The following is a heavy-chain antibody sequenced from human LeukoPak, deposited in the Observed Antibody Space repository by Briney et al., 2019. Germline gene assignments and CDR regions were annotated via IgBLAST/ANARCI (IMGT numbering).Heavy chain of an antibody. CDR3: ARDLSNHDAFDI. CDR2: IYCSGST. Sequence: SSETLSLTCTVSGGSISSYYWSWIRQPPGKGLEWIGYIYCSGSTNYNPSLKSRVTISVDTSKNQFSLKMSSVTAADTAVYYCARDLSNHDAFDIWGQGTMVTVSS. CDR1: GGSISSYY. V-gene: IGHV4-59*01. J-gene: IGHJ3*02.